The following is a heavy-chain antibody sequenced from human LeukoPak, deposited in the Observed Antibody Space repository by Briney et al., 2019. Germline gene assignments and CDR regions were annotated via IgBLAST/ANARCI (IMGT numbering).Heavy chain of an antibody. CDR1: GFTFSSYS. CDR2: ISSSSYI. J-gene: IGHJ4*02. V-gene: IGHV3-21*01. D-gene: IGHD1-14*01. Sequence: GGSLRLSCAASGFTFSSYSMNWVRQAPGKGLEWVSSISSSSYIYYADSVKGRFTISRDNAKNSLYLQMNSLRAEDTAVYYCARGTGRWHFDYWGQGTLVTVSS. CDR3: ARGTGRWHFDY.